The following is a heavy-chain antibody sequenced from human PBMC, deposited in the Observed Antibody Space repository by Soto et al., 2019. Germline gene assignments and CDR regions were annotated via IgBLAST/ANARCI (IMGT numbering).Heavy chain of an antibody. D-gene: IGHD2-2*01. CDR1: GYTFTNYG. Sequence: ASVKVSCKASGYTFTNYGITWVRQAPGQGLEWVGWSSAYNGNTKYAQKLQGRVTMTTDTSTSTAYMELRSLRSDDTAVYYCAREAAAIGDYWGQGTLVTVSS. V-gene: IGHV1-18*01. CDR3: AREAAAIGDY. J-gene: IGHJ4*02. CDR2: SSAYNGNT.